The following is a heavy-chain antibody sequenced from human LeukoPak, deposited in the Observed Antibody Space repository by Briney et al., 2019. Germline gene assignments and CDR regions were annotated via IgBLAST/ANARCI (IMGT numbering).Heavy chain of an antibody. D-gene: IGHD6-13*01. Sequence: GESLRLSCVGPGFTFSSYSMNWVRQAPGKGLEWVSFITSSGGTIYYADSVKGRFTISRDNAKKSLYLQMKSLRVEDTAVYYCTREGIAAIGEHWGQGTLVTVFS. CDR3: TREGIAAIGEH. J-gene: IGHJ1*01. V-gene: IGHV3-48*04. CDR2: ITSSGGTI. CDR1: GFTFSSYS.